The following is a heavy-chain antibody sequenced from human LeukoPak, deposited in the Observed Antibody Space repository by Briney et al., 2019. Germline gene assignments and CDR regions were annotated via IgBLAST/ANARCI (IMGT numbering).Heavy chain of an antibody. V-gene: IGHV3-30*19. CDR1: GFTFSSYG. Sequence: GSLRLSCAASGFTFSSYGMHWVRQAPGKGLEWVAVISYDGSNKYYADSVKGRFTISRDNSKNTLYLQMNSLRAEDTAVYYCAKDCLGFVVTTLRYYGMDVWGQGTTVTVSS. CDR3: AKDCLGFVVTTLRYYGMDV. J-gene: IGHJ6*02. CDR2: ISYDGSNK. D-gene: IGHD4-11*01.